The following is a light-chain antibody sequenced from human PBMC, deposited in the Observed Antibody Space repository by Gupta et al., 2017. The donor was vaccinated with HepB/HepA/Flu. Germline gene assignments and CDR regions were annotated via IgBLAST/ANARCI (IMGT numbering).Light chain of an antibody. CDR2: KAS. Sequence: DIQMTQSPSTLSAFVGDRVTITCRASQSISSWLAWYQQKPGKAPKLLIHKASSLESGVPSRFSGSGSGTEFTLTISSLQPDDFATYYCQQHNSYSRTFGQGTKVEIK. V-gene: IGKV1-5*03. CDR3: QQHNSYSRT. J-gene: IGKJ1*01. CDR1: QSISSW.